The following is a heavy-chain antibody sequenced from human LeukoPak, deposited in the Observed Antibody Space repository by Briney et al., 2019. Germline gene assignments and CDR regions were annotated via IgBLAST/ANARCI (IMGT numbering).Heavy chain of an antibody. CDR2: INHSGST. J-gene: IGHJ4*02. V-gene: IGHV4-34*01. CDR3: AKEKGLWLLGY. D-gene: IGHD2/OR15-2a*01. Sequence: SETLSLTCAVYGGSFSGYYWSWIRQPPGKGLEWIGEINHSGSTNYNPSLKSRVTISVDTSKNQLSLKLSSVTAADTAVYYCAKEKGLWLLGYWGQGTLVTVSS. CDR1: GGSFSGYY.